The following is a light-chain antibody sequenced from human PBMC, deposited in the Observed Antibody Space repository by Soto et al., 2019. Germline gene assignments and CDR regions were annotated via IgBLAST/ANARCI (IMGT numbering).Light chain of an antibody. CDR3: MQAIQTPYT. V-gene: IGKV2-28*01. J-gene: IGKJ2*01. Sequence: DIVMTQSPLSLHVTPGEPASISCRSSQSLLHSNGYNYLDWYLQKPGQSPQLLIYLGSNRASGVPDRFSGSGSGTVFTLKISRVEAEDVGVYYCMQAIQTPYTFGQGTKLEIK. CDR1: QSLLHSNGYNY. CDR2: LGS.